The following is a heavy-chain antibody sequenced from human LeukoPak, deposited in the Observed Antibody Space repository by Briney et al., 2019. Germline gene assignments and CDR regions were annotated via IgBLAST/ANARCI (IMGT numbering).Heavy chain of an antibody. CDR2: IKGDGSHT. V-gene: IGHV3-74*01. CDR1: GFTFSSYW. CDR3: VRDWDHFDFDS. J-gene: IGHJ5*01. D-gene: IGHD3-9*01. Sequence: GGSLRLSCAASGFTFSSYWMHWVRPAPGRGLVWVSRIKGDGSHTIYADSVKGRFTISRDNAKNTLYLQMKSLRAEDPAVYYCVRDWDHFDFDSWGQGTLVTVSS.